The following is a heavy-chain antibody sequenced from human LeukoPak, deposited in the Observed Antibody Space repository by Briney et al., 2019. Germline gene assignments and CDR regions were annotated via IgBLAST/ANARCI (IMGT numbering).Heavy chain of an antibody. CDR2: IIPILGIA. Sequence: GSSVKVSCKASGGTFSSYAISWVRQAPGQGLEWMGRIIPILGIANYAQKFQGRVTITADKSTSTAYMELSSLRSEDTAVYYCAREGGRWWLGGGFDYWGQGTLVTVSS. CDR3: AREGGRWWLGGGFDY. V-gene: IGHV1-69*04. CDR1: GGTFSSYA. D-gene: IGHD2-15*01. J-gene: IGHJ4*02.